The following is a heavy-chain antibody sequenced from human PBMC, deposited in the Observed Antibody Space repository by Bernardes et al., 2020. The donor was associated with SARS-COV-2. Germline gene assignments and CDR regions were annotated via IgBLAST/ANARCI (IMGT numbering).Heavy chain of an antibody. D-gene: IGHD1-26*01. CDR1: GFTFSSYA. CDR3: AKFLAGSSPHRTGATTYFDY. J-gene: IGHJ4*02. V-gene: IGHV3-23*01. Sequence: GGSLRLSCAASGFTFSSYAMSWVRQAPGKGLEWVSSISGSVGTTFYADSVKGRFTISRDNSKNMMYLQMNSLRAEDTAVYYCAKFLAGSSPHRTGATTYFDYWSQGALVTVSS. CDR2: ISGSVGTT.